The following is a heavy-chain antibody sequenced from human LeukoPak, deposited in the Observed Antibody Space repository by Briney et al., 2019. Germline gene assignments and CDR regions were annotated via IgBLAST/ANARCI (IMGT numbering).Heavy chain of an antibody. V-gene: IGHV3-48*04. CDR3: ARDRVSSASDDAFDI. J-gene: IGHJ3*02. Sequence: PGGSLRLSCAASGFTFSSYSMNWVRQAPGKGLEWVSYISTSGTVIYHADSVRGRFTISRDNAKNSMYLQMNSLRAEDTAVYYCARDRVSSASDDAFDIWGQGTMVTVSS. CDR2: ISTSGTVI. CDR1: GFTFSSYS. D-gene: IGHD6-19*01.